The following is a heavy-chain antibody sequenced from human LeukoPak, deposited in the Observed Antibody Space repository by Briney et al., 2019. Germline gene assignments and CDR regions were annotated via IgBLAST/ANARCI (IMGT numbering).Heavy chain of an antibody. D-gene: IGHD1-26*01. CDR1: GGSIRSSSYY. V-gene: IGHV4-39*01. CDR2: IHYTGST. Sequence: SETLSLTCSVSGGSIRSSSYYWGRIRQPPGMELEWLVTIHYTGSTYYTPSLKSRVTVSVDTSNNQFSLKVSSVTAADTAVYYCARHPSGSSFDYWGQGTLVAVSS. J-gene: IGHJ4*02. CDR3: ARHPSGSSFDY.